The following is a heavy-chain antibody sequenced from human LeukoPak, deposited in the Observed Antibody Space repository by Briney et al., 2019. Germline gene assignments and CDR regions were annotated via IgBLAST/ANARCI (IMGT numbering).Heavy chain of an antibody. D-gene: IGHD6-6*01. CDR1: GFTFSSYS. J-gene: IGHJ4*02. Sequence: GGSLRLSCAASGFTFSSYSMNWVRQAPGEGLEWVSCISNSGGSTYYTDSVKGRFTISRDNSKNTLYLQVNSLRAEDTAVYYCAKGVAAARPHYFDDWGQGALVTVSS. V-gene: IGHV3-23*01. CDR3: AKGVAAARPHYFDD. CDR2: ISNSGGST.